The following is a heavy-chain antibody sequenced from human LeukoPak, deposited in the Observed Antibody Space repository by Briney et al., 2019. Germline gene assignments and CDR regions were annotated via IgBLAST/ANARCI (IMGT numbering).Heavy chain of an antibody. CDR3: AKDLTGYSSGWYDY. Sequence: PGGSLRLSCAASGFTFDDYAMHWVRQAPGKGLEWVSGISWNSGSIGYADSVKGRFTISRDNAKNSLYLQMNSLGAEDTALYYCAKDLTGYSSGWYDYWGQGTLVTVSS. J-gene: IGHJ4*02. CDR1: GFTFDDYA. V-gene: IGHV3-9*01. CDR2: ISWNSGSI. D-gene: IGHD6-19*01.